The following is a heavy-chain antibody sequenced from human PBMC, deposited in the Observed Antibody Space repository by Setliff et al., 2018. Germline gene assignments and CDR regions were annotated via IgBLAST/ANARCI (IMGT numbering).Heavy chain of an antibody. Sequence: ASVKVSCKASGYIFSTFGINWMRRAPGQGLEWIGWISPYNGDTKYAQNLQGRVTLTTDTSTSTAYVEVRSLRSDDTAVYYCARSPPNRGVGQGHHMDVWGKGTTVTVSS. D-gene: IGHD1-26*01. CDR1: GYIFSTFG. J-gene: IGHJ6*03. V-gene: IGHV1-18*01. CDR3: ARSPPNRGVGQGHHMDV. CDR2: ISPYNGDT.